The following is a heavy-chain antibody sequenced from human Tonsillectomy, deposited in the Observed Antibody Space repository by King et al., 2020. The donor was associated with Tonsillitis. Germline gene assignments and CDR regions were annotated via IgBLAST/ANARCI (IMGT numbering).Heavy chain of an antibody. V-gene: IGHV3-30-3*01. D-gene: IGHD2-15*01. CDR3: ARDRGSASFDY. CDR1: GFTFSSYT. J-gene: IGHJ4*02. CDR2: ISFDGSRK. Sequence: VQLVESGGGVVQPGRSLRLSCTASGFTFSSYTIHWVRQAPGKGVEWVAVISFDGSRKYCPESGKGRFTISRDNSRNTLNLQMNSLRPEDTAVYYCARDRGSASFDYWGQGTLVTVSS.